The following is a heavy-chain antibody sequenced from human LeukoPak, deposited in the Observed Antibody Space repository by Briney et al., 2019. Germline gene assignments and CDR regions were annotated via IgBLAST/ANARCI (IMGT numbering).Heavy chain of an antibody. Sequence: GGSLRLSCAASGFTFSSYSMNWVRQAPGKGLEWVGHIKSKTDGGTIDYAAPVEGRFTISRDDSKNTLWLQMSSLKTEDTAVYYCMTDVSSLAISMVRGKGAFDIWGQGTKVTVSS. V-gene: IGHV3-15*01. J-gene: IGHJ3*02. D-gene: IGHD3-10*01. CDR1: GFTFSSYS. CDR3: MTDVSSLAISMVRGKGAFDI. CDR2: IKSKTDGGTI.